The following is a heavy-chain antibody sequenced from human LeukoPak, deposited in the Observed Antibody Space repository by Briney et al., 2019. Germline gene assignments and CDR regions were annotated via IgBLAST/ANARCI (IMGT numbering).Heavy chain of an antibody. D-gene: IGHD3-3*01. CDR1: GFTFSDYY. CDR2: IPISGSTI. J-gene: IGHJ6*03. Sequence: GGSLRLSCAASGFTFSDYYMIWIRQAPGKGLESVSYIPISGSTIYYADSVKGRFTFSRDNAKNSLYLQMNSLRAEDTAVYYRAKGGFGVVAYYYYYMDVWGKGTTVTVSS. CDR3: AKGGFGVVAYYYYYMDV. V-gene: IGHV3-11*04.